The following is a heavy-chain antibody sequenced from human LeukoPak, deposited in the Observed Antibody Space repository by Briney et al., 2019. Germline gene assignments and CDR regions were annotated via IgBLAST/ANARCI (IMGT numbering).Heavy chain of an antibody. J-gene: IGHJ4*02. CDR1: GGSFSGYY. D-gene: IGHD6-6*01. Sequence: SETLSLTCAVYGGSFSGYYWSWIRQPPGKGLEWIGYIYYSGSTNYNPSLKSRVTISVDTSKNQFSLKLSSVTAADTAVYYCARRSGIAAPALDYWGQGTLVTVSS. CDR2: IYYSGST. CDR3: ARRSGIAAPALDY. V-gene: IGHV4-59*08.